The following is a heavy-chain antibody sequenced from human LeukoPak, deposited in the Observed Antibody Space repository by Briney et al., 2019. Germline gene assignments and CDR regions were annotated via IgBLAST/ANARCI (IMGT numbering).Heavy chain of an antibody. CDR1: GFTFSSYA. CDR3: ARDYSGSYSYYYYMDV. D-gene: IGHD1-26*01. CDR2: ISGSGGST. Sequence: GGSLRLSCAASGFTFSSYAMSWVRQAPGKGLEWVSAISGSGGSTYYADSVKGRFTISRDNAKNPLYLQMNSLRAEDTAVYYCARDYSGSYSYYYYMDVWGKGTTVTVSS. V-gene: IGHV3-23*01. J-gene: IGHJ6*03.